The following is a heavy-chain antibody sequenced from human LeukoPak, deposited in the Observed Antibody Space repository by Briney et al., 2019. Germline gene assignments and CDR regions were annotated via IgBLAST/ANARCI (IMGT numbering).Heavy chain of an antibody. CDR1: GYTLTELS. Sequence: ASVTVSCKVSGYTLTELSMHWVRQAPGKGLEWMGGFDPEDGETIYAQKFQGRVTMTEDTSTDTAYMELSSLRSEDTAVYYCATVTPRLVYYDSSGYYDYWGQGTLVTVSS. CDR2: FDPEDGET. J-gene: IGHJ4*02. D-gene: IGHD3-22*01. V-gene: IGHV1-24*01. CDR3: ATVTPRLVYYDSSGYYDY.